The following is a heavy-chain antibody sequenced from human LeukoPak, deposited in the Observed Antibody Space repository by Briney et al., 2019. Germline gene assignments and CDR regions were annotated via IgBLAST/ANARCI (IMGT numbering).Heavy chain of an antibody. J-gene: IGHJ3*02. D-gene: IGHD2-2*01. CDR3: ARLDARDDDAFDI. V-gene: IGHV4-59*08. CDR1: GGSISRYY. CDR2: IYYSGTT. Sequence: NTSETLSLTCTVSGGSISRYYWSWIRQPPGKGLEWIGYIYYSGTTNYNPSLKSRVTISVDTSKDQFSLKLSSVTAADTAVYYCARLDARDDDAFDIWGQGTMVTVSS.